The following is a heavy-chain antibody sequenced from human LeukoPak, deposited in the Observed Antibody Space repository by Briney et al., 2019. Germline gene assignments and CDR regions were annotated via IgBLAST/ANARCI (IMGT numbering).Heavy chain of an antibody. V-gene: IGHV1-18*01. J-gene: IGHJ4*02. D-gene: IGHD6-13*01. CDR3: ARDLGPGGIAGDFDY. CDR2: ISTYNGNT. Sequence: ASVKVSCKASGYTFTSYGISWVRQAPGQGLEWMGWISTYNGNTNCAQKLQGRVTMTTDTSTSTAYMELRSLRSDDTAVYYCARDLGPGGIAGDFDYWGQGTLVTVSS. CDR1: GYTFTSYG.